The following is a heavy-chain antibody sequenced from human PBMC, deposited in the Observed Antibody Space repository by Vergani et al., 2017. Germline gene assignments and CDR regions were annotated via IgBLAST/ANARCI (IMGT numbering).Heavy chain of an antibody. CDR1: GGSISSYY. CDR3: ARGTEQLVLNYYYYGMDV. J-gene: IGHJ6*02. D-gene: IGHD6-13*01. Sequence: QVQLQESGPGLVKPSETLSLTCTVSGGSISSYYWSWIRQPPGKGLEWIGYIYYSGSTNYNPSLKCRFTISVDTSKNQFSLKLSSVTAADTAVYYCARGTEQLVLNYYYYGMDVWGQGTTVTVSS. CDR2: IYYSGST. V-gene: IGHV4-59*01.